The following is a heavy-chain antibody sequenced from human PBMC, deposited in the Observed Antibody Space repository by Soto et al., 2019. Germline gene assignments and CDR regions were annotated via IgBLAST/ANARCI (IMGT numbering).Heavy chain of an antibody. D-gene: IGHD2-15*01. J-gene: IGHJ5*02. Sequence: QVQLVQSGAEVKKPGASVKVSCKASGYTFTNYDINWVRQAPGQGLEWMGWISAYNGDTNYAQKLQGRATMTTDTSTSTAYVELRSLRSDDTAVYYCARSGLPDPVVVVGHTPFDPWGQGTLVTVSS. V-gene: IGHV1-18*01. CDR2: ISAYNGDT. CDR3: ARSGLPDPVVVVGHTPFDP. CDR1: GYTFTNYD.